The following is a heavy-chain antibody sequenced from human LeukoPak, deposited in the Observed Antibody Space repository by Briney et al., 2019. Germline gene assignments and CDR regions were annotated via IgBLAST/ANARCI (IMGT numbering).Heavy chain of an antibody. CDR3: AKAPREFRGGDYYYYYYMDV. D-gene: IGHD5-24*01. CDR2: ISGSGGST. J-gene: IGHJ6*03. CDR1: GFTFSSYA. Sequence: GGSLRLSCAASGFTFSSYAMSWVRQAPGKGLEWVSAISGSGGSTYYADSVKGRFTISRDNSKNTLYLQMNSLRAEDTAVYYCAKAPREFRGGDYYYYYYMDVWGKGTTVTVSS. V-gene: IGHV3-23*01.